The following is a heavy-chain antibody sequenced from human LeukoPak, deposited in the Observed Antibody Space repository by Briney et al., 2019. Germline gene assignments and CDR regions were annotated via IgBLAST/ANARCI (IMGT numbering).Heavy chain of an antibody. V-gene: IGHV3-21*01. Sequence: GGSLRLSCAASGFTFSSYSMNWVRQAPGKGLEWVSSISSSSSYIYYADSVKGRFTISRDNSKNTLYLQMNSLRAEDTAVYYCARDRQQPPYYYYYGMDVWGQGTTVTVSS. CDR1: GFTFSSYS. CDR3: ARDRQQPPYYYYYGMDV. D-gene: IGHD6-13*01. J-gene: IGHJ6*02. CDR2: ISSSSSYI.